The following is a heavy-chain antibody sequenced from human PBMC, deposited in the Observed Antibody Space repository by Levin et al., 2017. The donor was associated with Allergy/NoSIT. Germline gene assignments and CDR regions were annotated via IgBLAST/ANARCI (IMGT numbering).Heavy chain of an antibody. CDR2: IYWDDDK. V-gene: IGHV2-5*02. D-gene: IGHD4-17*01. CDR1: GFSLSTSGVG. Sequence: SGPTLVKPTQTLTLTCTFSGFSLSTSGVGVGWIRQPPGKALEWLALIYWDDDKRYSPSLKSRLTITKDTSKNQVVLTMTNMDPADTATYYCAHREKTTVTTVLGCDPGGKGTLVTVPS. CDR3: AHREKTTVTTVLGCDP. J-gene: IGHJ5*02.